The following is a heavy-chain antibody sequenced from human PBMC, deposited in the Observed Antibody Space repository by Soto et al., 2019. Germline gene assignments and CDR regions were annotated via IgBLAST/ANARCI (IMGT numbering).Heavy chain of an antibody. Sequence: QVQLVQSGPEGKKPGPSVKVSAKASGGTLSGYTFIWVRQAPGQGLEWRGRVIPNLGVTNYAKKFQGRFTIVVDTSTSTAYMELNSLRYEDTAVYYCARDKGYCSDTSCPDFDYWGQGTLVTVSS. D-gene: IGHD2-15*01. CDR2: VIPNLGVT. CDR3: ARDKGYCSDTSCPDFDY. CDR1: GGTLSGYT. V-gene: IGHV1-69*08. J-gene: IGHJ4*02.